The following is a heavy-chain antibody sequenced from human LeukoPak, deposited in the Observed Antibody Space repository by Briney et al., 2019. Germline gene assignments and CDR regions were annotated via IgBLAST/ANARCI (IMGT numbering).Heavy chain of an antibody. D-gene: IGHD3-22*01. CDR3: AKEGHPKSGGGYYDY. J-gene: IGHJ4*02. V-gene: IGHV3-23*01. CDR1: GFSFSSYA. CDR2: VNENGGRT. Sequence: GGSLRLSCAASGFSFSSYAMGWVRQAPGKGLEWVSTVNENGGRTYYADSVKGRFTMSRDNSKDTLYLQMNSLRAEDTAVYYCAKEGHPKSGGGYYDYWGQGTRVTVSS.